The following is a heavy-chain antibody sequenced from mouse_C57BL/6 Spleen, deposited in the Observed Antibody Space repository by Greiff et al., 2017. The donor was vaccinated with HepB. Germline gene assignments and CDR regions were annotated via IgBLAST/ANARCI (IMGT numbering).Heavy chain of an antibody. D-gene: IGHD1-1*01. CDR3: ARVYYGSSYGAFAY. J-gene: IGHJ3*01. Sequence: VQLKESGPELVKPGASVKMSCKASGYTFTDYNMHWVKQSHGKSLEWIGYINPNNGGTSYNQKFKGKATLTVNKSSSTAYMELRSLTSEDSAVYYCARVYYGSSYGAFAYWGQGTLVTVSA. CDR1: GYTFTDYN. V-gene: IGHV1-22*01. CDR2: INPNNGGT.